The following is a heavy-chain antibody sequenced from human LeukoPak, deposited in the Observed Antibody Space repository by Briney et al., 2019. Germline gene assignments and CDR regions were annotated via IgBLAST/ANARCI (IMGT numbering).Heavy chain of an antibody. CDR2: IYSDNT. CDR1: GFTVSSNS. V-gene: IGHV3-53*01. CDR3: AREDLLYSSSDNWFDP. J-gene: IGHJ5*02. Sequence: GGSLRLSCTVSGFTVSSNSMSWVRQAPGKGLEWVSFIYSDNTHYSDSVKGRFTISRDNSKNTLYLQMNSLRAEDTAVYYCAREDLLYSSSDNWFDPWGQGTLVTVSS. D-gene: IGHD6-13*01.